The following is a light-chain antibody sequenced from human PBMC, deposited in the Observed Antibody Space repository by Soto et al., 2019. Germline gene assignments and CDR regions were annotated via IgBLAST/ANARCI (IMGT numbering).Light chain of an antibody. V-gene: IGLV6-57*03. Sequence: NFMLTQPHSVSESPGKTVIISCTRSSGGFPSNSVQWYQQRPGSAPTTIISEDNQRPSGVPDRFSGSTDGSSNSASLIISGLQTEDEADYYRQSYDSNTVVFGGGTKVTVL. J-gene: IGLJ2*01. CDR2: EDN. CDR3: QSYDSNTVV. CDR1: SGGFPSNS.